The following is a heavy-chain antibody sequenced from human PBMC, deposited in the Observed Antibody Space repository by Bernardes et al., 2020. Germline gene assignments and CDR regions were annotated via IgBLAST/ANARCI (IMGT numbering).Heavy chain of an antibody. CDR1: GFTFSRYS. CDR3: ARGACSSTSCYDVDY. CDR2: ISSSSSYI. D-gene: IGHD2-2*01. J-gene: IGHJ4*02. V-gene: IGHV3-21*01. Sequence: GSLRLSCAASGFTFSRYSMNWVRQAPGKGLEWVSSISSSSSYIYYADSVKGRFTISRDNAKNSLYLQMNSLRAEDTAVYYCARGACSSTSCYDVDYWGQGTLVTVSS.